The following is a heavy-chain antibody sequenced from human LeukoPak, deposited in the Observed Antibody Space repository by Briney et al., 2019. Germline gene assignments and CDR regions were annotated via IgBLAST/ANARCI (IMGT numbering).Heavy chain of an antibody. CDR3: AKDSPMNTVRGYFDF. D-gene: IGHD4-17*01. CDR1: EFTFSDYA. V-gene: IGHV3-23*01. J-gene: IGHJ4*02. Sequence: GGSLRLSRAASEFTFSDYAMTWVRQVPGKGLEWVSVISGSGDITYYADSVKGRFTISRDNSKNTLYLQMNSLRAEDTAVYYCAKDSPMNTVRGYFDFWGQGTLVTVSS. CDR2: ISGSGDIT.